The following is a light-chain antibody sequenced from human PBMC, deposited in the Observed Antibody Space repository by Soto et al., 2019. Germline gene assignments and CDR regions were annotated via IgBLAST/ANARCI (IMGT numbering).Light chain of an antibody. CDR3: QQYNDWQWT. CDR2: GAS. CDR1: QSVSNN. J-gene: IGKJ1*01. V-gene: IGKV3-15*01. Sequence: EIVVTQSPATLSVSPGERATLSCRASQSVSNNLAWYQQKPGPAPRLLIYGASTRATGVPVRFSGSGSGTEFTLTISSLQSEDFALYYCQQYNDWQWTFGQGTKVEIK.